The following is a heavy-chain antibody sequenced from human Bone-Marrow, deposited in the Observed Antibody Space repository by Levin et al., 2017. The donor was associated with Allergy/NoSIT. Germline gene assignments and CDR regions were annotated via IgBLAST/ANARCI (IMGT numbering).Heavy chain of an antibody. CDR1: GSTYSTHW. CDR2: VNQDGSVK. Sequence: GESLKISCEASGSTYSTHWMSWVRQAPGRGLEWVANVNQDGSVKWYVDSVKGRFTVSRDNARSSLSLQMNSLRGEDTAVYFCARDVGWGRFDPWGQGTLVTVSS. V-gene: IGHV3-7*01. D-gene: IGHD3-16*01. J-gene: IGHJ5*02. CDR3: ARDVGWGRFDP.